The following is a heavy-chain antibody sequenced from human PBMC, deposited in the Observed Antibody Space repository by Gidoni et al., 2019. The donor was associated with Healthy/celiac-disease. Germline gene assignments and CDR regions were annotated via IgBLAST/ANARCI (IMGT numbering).Heavy chain of an antibody. CDR3: ASHGLWFGELQVHYGMDV. D-gene: IGHD3-10*01. J-gene: IGHJ6*02. V-gene: IGHV1-8*01. CDR2: MNPNSGNT. CDR1: GYTFTSYD. Sequence: QVQLVQSGAEVKKPGASVKVSCKASGYTFTSYDINWVRQATGQGLEWMGWMNPNSGNTGYAQKLQGRVTMTRNTSISTAYMELSSLRSEDTAVYYCASHGLWFGELQVHYGMDVWGQGTTVTVSS.